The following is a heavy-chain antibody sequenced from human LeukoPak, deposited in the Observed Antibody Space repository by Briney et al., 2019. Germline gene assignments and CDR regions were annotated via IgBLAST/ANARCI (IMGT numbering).Heavy chain of an antibody. CDR1: GFTFSSYS. D-gene: IGHD6-19*01. CDR3: ARDSSGWGGNNWFDP. CDR2: ISYDGSNK. V-gene: IGHV3-30*03. Sequence: GGSLRLSCAASGFTFSSYSMNWVRQAPGKGLEWVAFISYDGSNKYYADSVKGRFTISRDNSKNTSYLEMNSLRDEDTAVYYCARDSSGWGGNNWFDPWGQGTLVTVSS. J-gene: IGHJ5*02.